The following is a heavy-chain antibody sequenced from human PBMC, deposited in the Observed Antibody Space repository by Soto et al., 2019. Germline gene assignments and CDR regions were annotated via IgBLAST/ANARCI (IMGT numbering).Heavy chain of an antibody. J-gene: IGHJ5*02. Sequence: PGESLKISGKGSGYSFTSYWISWVRQMPGKGLEWMGRIDPSDSYTNYSPSFQGHVTISADKSISTAYLQWRSLKASDTAMYYCARIPSYSSSPCLDPWGQGTVVSVXS. CDR3: ARIPSYSSSPCLDP. V-gene: IGHV5-10-1*01. CDR1: GYSFTSYW. D-gene: IGHD6-6*01. CDR2: IDPSDSYT.